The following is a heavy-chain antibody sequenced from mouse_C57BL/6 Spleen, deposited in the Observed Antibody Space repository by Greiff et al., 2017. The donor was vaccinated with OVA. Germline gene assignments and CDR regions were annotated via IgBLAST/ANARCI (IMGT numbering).Heavy chain of an antibody. CDR2: IHPNSGST. V-gene: IGHV1-64*01. J-gene: IGHJ1*03. CDR1: GYTFTSYW. D-gene: IGHD2-1*01. CDR3: ARAYRNGGYFDV. Sequence: QVQLRQPGAELVKPGASVKLSCKASGYTFTSYWMHWVKQRPGQGLEWIGMIHPNSGSTNYNEKFKSKATLTVDKSSSTAYMQLSSLTSEDSAVYYCARAYRNGGYFDVWGTGTTVTVSS.